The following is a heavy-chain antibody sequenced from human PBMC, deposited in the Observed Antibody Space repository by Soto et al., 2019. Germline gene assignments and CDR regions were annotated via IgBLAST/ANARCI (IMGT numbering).Heavy chain of an antibody. D-gene: IGHD2-8*01. CDR2: ISYDGNNI. CDR3: AKDVGYCTNGVCLYNWFGP. Sequence: GGSLRLSCAASGFTFNSYGIHWVRQAPGKALEWVAVISYDGNNIYYGDSVQGRFTISRDNSKNTIYLQMNSLRAEDTAVYYCAKDVGYCTNGVCLYNWFGPWGQGTLVTVSS. J-gene: IGHJ5*02. CDR1: GFTFNSYG. V-gene: IGHV3-30*18.